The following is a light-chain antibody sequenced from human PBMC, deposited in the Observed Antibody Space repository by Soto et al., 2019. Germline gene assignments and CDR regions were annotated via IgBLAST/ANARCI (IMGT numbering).Light chain of an antibody. CDR3: QRYGRATMWT. Sequence: EIVFTQSPGTLSLYQGERATLSCRASQNLISDYLAWYQQKPGQPPRLLIYGASLRATGIPDRFSGSGSGTDFTLNINTIEPEDSAVYYCQRYGRATMWTFGQGTKVDIK. CDR2: GAS. CDR1: QNLISDY. V-gene: IGKV3-20*01. J-gene: IGKJ1*01.